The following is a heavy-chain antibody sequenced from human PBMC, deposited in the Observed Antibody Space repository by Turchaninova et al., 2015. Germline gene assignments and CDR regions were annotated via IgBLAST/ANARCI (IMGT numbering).Heavy chain of an antibody. CDR2: IYPGDSDT. V-gene: IGHV5-51*03. D-gene: IGHD3-3*01. CDR3: ARLGEVITHYYGMDV. CDR1: ATSLSSSG. J-gene: IGHJ6*02. Sequence: VQLFQSGAEGKMPWRSIKITVTGVATSLSSSGSGVWSQMPWRGLEWRWIIYPGDSDTRYSPSCQSQVTSSADKSISTAYLQWSSLKASDTAMYYCARLGEVITHYYGMDVWGQGTTVTVSS.